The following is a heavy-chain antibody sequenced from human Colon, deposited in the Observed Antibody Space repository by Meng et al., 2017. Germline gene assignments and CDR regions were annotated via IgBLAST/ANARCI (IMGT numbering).Heavy chain of an antibody. D-gene: IGHD6-19*01. Sequence: EVQLVESGGGLVKLGGPLRRSCAVSGFTFRNYNMHWIRQAPGKGLEWVSSISGTTYLYYADSVKGRFTISRDNDKNLLFLQMSSLRAEDTAVYYCARDHDNGWSFGYWGQGSLVTVSS. CDR3: ARDHDNGWSFGY. CDR2: ISGTTYL. J-gene: IGHJ4*02. V-gene: IGHV3-69-1*02. CDR1: GFTFRNYN.